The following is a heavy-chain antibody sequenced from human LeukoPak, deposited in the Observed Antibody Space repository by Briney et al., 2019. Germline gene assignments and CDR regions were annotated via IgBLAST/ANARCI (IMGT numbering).Heavy chain of an antibody. CDR2: IYYSGST. CDR1: GGSISSSSYY. J-gene: IGHJ4*02. D-gene: IGHD5-18*01. V-gene: IGHV4-39*01. Sequence: SETLSLTCTVSGGSISSSSYYWGWIRQPPGKGPEWIGSIYYSGSTYYNPSLKSRVTISVDTSKNQFSLKLSSATAADTAVYYCARRKDTATDYWGQGTLVTVSS. CDR3: ARRKDTATDY.